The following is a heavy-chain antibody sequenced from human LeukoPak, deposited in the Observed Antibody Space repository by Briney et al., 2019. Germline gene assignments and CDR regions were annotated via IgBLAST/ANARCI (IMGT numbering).Heavy chain of an antibody. V-gene: IGHV1-2*02. J-gene: IGHJ4*02. CDR2: INPDSGGT. CDR3: AREGQYYDTSGFFDY. D-gene: IGHD3-22*01. CDR1: GYTFTGYY. Sequence: ASAKVSCKASGYTFTGYYIHWVRQAPGQGLEWMGWINPDSGGTKYAQKFQGRVTMTRDTSISTAYMELSRLTSGDTAVYYCAREGQYYDTSGFFDYWGQGTLVTVSS.